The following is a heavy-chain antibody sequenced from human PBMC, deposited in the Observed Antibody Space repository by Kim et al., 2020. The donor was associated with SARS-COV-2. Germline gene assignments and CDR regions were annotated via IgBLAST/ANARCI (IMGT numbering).Heavy chain of an antibody. V-gene: IGHV6-1*01. D-gene: IGHD6-13*01. CDR3: ARDLIAAAGPFDY. J-gene: IGHJ4*02. Sequence: YAVSVKSRITINPDTSKYQFSLQLNSVTPEDTAVYYCARDLIAAAGPFDYWGQGTLVTVSS.